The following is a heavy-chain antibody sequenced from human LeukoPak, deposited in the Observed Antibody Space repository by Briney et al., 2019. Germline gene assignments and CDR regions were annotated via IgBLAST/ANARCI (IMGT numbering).Heavy chain of an antibody. V-gene: IGHV1-2*02. D-gene: IGHD3-10*01. Sequence: ASVKVSCKASGYTFTGYYMNWVRQAPGQGLEWMGWINPNSGDTNSAQKFQGRVTMTRDTSISTAYMDLNSLRSEDTAVYYCAAMYTVREVIIGDDYWGQGTLVTVSS. CDR2: INPNSGDT. CDR3: AAMYTVREVIIGDDY. CDR1: GYTFTGYY. J-gene: IGHJ4*02.